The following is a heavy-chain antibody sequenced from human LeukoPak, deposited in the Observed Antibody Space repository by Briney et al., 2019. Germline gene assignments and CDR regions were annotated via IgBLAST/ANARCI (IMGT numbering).Heavy chain of an antibody. Sequence: GGSLRLSCAASGFTFSSYGMSWVRQAPGKGLEWVSAISGSGGSTYYADSVKGRFTISRDNSKHTLYLQMNSLRAEDTAVYYCAKAVKYFDWLLPKEDFDYWGQGTLVTVSS. CDR1: GFTFSSYG. CDR3: AKAVKYFDWLLPKEDFDY. D-gene: IGHD3-9*01. J-gene: IGHJ4*02. V-gene: IGHV3-23*01. CDR2: ISGSGGST.